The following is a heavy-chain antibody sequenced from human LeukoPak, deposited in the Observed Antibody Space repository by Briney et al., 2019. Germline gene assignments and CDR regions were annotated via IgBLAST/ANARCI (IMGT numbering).Heavy chain of an antibody. V-gene: IGHV3-7*01. Sequence: GGSLRLSCAASGFTFASSWMNWIRQATGKGLEWVANINEDGSAKYYVDSVKGRFTISRDDTKNSVFLQMNSLRDEDTAVYYCTRISIKEPEDSWGQGTLVTVSS. CDR2: INEDGSAK. CDR1: GFTFASSW. D-gene: IGHD1-14*01. CDR3: TRISIKEPEDS. J-gene: IGHJ4*02.